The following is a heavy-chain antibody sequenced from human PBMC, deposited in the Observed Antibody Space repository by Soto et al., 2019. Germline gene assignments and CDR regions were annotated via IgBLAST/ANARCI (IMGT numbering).Heavy chain of an antibody. Sequence: GASVKVSCKASGYTFTSYGISWVRQAPGQGLEWMGWISAYNGNTNYAQKLQGRVTMTTDTSTSTAYMELRSLRSDDTAVYYCGRVDTAMIGFGAFYIWGQGTMVTVSS. CDR2: ISAYNGNT. D-gene: IGHD5-18*01. V-gene: IGHV1-18*01. CDR3: GRVDTAMIGFGAFYI. J-gene: IGHJ3*02. CDR1: GYTFTSYG.